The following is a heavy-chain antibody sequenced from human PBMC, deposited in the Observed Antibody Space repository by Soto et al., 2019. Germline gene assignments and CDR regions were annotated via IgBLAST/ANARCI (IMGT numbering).Heavy chain of an antibody. CDR3: ARQVATILRCAFDI. CDR2: ISSSSSTI. Sequence: GSLRLSCAASGFTFSSYSMNWVRQAPGKGLEWVSYISSSSSTIYYADSVKGRFTISRDNAKNSLYLQMNSLRAEDTAVYYCARQVATILRCAFDIWGQGTMVT. J-gene: IGHJ3*02. D-gene: IGHD5-12*01. V-gene: IGHV3-48*01. CDR1: GFTFSSYS.